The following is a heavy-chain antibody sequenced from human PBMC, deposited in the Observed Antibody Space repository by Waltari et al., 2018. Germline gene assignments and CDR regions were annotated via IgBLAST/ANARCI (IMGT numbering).Heavy chain of an antibody. CDR3: ARGRSSGYLKTQGFDY. J-gene: IGHJ4*02. Sequence: QVQLQESGPGLVKPSQTLSLTCTVSGGSISSGDYYWSWIRQPPGKGLEWIGYIYYSGSTYYHPSLKSRVTISVDTSKNQFSLKLSSVTAADTAVYYCARGRSSGYLKTQGFDYWGQGTLVTVSS. D-gene: IGHD3-22*01. V-gene: IGHV4-30-4*08. CDR1: GGSISSGDYY. CDR2: IYYSGST.